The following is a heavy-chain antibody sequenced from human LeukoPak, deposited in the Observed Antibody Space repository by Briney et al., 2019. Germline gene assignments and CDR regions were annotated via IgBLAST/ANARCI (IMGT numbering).Heavy chain of an antibody. CDR1: GYSISSGYY. D-gene: IGHD1-26*01. CDR3: AVIDRKPSGGYWTTPTSFDY. V-gene: IGHV4-38-2*01. CDR2: IYHSGST. J-gene: IGHJ4*02. Sequence: SETLSLTCAVSGYSISSGYYCGWIRQPPGKGLEWIGSIYHSGSTYYNPSLKSRVTISVDTSKNQFSLKVTSVTAADTAVYYCAVIDRKPSGGYWTTPTSFDYWGQGTLVTVSS.